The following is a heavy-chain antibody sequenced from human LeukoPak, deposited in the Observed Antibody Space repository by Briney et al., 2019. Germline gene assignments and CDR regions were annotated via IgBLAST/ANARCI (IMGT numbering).Heavy chain of an antibody. J-gene: IGHJ4*02. CDR3: AKQPWEDSSGYYFDY. V-gene: IGHV3-48*04. D-gene: IGHD3-22*01. CDR2: ITSSSGTI. Sequence: HPGGSLRLSCAASGFTFSSHSMNWVRQAPGKGLEWIPYITSSSGTIYYADSVKGRFTISRDNAKSSLYLQMNSLRAEDTAVYYCAKQPWEDSSGYYFDYWGQGTLVTVSS. CDR1: GFTFSSHS.